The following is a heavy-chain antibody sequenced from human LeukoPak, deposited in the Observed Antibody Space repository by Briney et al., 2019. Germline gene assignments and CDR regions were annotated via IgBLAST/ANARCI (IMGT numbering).Heavy chain of an antibody. V-gene: IGHV2-5*02. J-gene: IGHJ3*02. Sequence: SGPTLVNPPQTLTLTCTFSGFSLSTRGVGVGWIRQPPGKALEWLALIYWDDDKRYSPSLKSRLTITKDTSKNQVVLTMTNMDPVDTATYYCAHRGYSYGCLAFDIWGQGTMVTVSS. D-gene: IGHD5-18*01. CDR2: IYWDDDK. CDR1: GFSLSTRGVG. CDR3: AHRGYSYGCLAFDI.